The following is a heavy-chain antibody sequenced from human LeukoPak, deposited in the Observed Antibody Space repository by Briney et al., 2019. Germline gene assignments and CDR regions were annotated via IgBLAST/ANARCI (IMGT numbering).Heavy chain of an antibody. D-gene: IGHD3-3*01. CDR3: AKDPPTSGYLGSVLRDY. CDR1: GFTFSSYG. Sequence: GGSLRLSCAASGFTFSSYGMHWVRQAPGKGLEWVVFIRYDGSNKYYADSVKGRFTISRDNSKNTLYLQMNSLRAEDTAVYYCAKDPPTSGYLGSVLRDYWGQGTLVTVSS. J-gene: IGHJ4*02. CDR2: IRYDGSNK. V-gene: IGHV3-30*02.